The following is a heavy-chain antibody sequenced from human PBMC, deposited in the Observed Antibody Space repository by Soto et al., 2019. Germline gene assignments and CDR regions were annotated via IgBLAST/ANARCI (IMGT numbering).Heavy chain of an antibody. CDR1: GGTFSSYA. J-gene: IGHJ4*02. CDR3: ARSISYYGSGSSYY. V-gene: IGHV1-69*13. D-gene: IGHD3-10*01. Sequence: GASVKVSCKASGGTFSSYAISWVRQAPGQGLEWIGGIIPIFGTANYAQKFQGRVTITADESTSTAYMELSSLRSEDTAVYYCARSISYYGSGSSYYWGQGTLVTVSS. CDR2: IIPIFGTA.